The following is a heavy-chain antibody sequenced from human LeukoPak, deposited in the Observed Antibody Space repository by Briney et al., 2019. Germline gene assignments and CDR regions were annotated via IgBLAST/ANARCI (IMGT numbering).Heavy chain of an antibody. CDR3: ARRDDILTGYYNPFGMDV. CDR1: GGSISSYY. J-gene: IGHJ6*02. Sequence: SETLSLTCTVSGGSISSYYWSWIRQPPGKGLEWIGYIYYSGSTNYNPSLKSRVTISVDTSKNQFSLKLSSVTAADTAVYYCARRDDILTGYYNPFGMDVWGQGTTVTVSS. CDR2: IYYSGST. D-gene: IGHD3-9*01. V-gene: IGHV4-59*12.